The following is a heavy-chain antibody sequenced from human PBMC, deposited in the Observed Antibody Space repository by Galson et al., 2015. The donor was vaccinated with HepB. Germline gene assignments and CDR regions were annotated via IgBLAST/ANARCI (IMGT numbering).Heavy chain of an antibody. J-gene: IGHJ4*02. D-gene: IGHD3-22*01. V-gene: IGHV3-30*18. CDR2: ISYDGSNK. CDR1: GFTFSSYG. Sequence: SLRLSCAASGFTFSSYGMHWVRQAPGKGLEWVAVISYDGSNKYYADSVKGRFTISRDNSKNTLYLQVNSLRAEDTAVYYCAKSGYDSSGFDYWGQGTLVTVSS. CDR3: AKSGYDSSGFDY.